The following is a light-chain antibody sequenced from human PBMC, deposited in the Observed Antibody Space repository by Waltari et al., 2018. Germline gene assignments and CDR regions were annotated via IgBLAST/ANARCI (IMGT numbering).Light chain of an antibody. CDR1: RSHLRVNV. Sequence: QSVLAQPPSVYGPPGPRVPIFCSGGRSHLRVNVVNWYQPLPGTSPSLLIFTNDQRPSGVPDRFSGSKSGTSASLAISGLQSEDEGHYYCAVWDDNLSGVVFGAGTQVTVL. V-gene: IGLV1-44*01. J-gene: IGLJ1*01. CDR3: AVWDDNLSGVV. CDR2: TND.